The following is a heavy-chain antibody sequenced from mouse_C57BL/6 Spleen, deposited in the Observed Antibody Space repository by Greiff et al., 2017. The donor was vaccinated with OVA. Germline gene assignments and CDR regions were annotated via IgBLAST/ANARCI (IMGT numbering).Heavy chain of an antibody. Sequence: VKLQESGAELVRPGTSVKVSCKASGYAFTNYLIEWVKQRPGQGLEWIGVINPGSGGTNYNEKFKGKATLTADKSSSTAYMQLSSLTSEDSAVYFCATITTVVATRDYWGQGTTLTVSS. CDR2: INPGSGGT. D-gene: IGHD1-1*01. V-gene: IGHV1-54*01. CDR3: ATITTVVATRDY. CDR1: GYAFTNYL. J-gene: IGHJ2*01.